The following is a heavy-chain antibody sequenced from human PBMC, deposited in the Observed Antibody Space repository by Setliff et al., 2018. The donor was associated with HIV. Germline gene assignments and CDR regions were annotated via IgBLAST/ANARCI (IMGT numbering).Heavy chain of an antibody. D-gene: IGHD3-16*01. V-gene: IGHV3-30*19. CDR3: ARDGAGHRYMDF. J-gene: IGHJ6*03. Sequence: PGGSLRLSCAASEFLFSSYGMHWVRQAPGKGLEWVAVTSYDGYDKYYADSVKGRFTISRDNSRNTLFLQANSLRVEDTAVYYCARDGAGHRYMDFWGKGTTVTVSS. CDR1: EFLFSSYG. CDR2: TSYDGYDK.